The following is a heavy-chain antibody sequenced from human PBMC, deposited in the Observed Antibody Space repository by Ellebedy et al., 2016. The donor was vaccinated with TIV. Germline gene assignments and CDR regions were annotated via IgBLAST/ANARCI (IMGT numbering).Heavy chain of an antibody. CDR1: GFIFSNFV. D-gene: IGHD1-1*01. V-gene: IGHV3-30*18. Sequence: GESLKISCVASGFIFSNFVVHWVRQAPGKGLEWVADVSEDGRTVHYADAVKGRFTISRDNSKSTVYVQLNSPGGDDMGVYYCAKERPMVVWGQGTTVTVSS. CDR3: AKERPMVV. CDR2: VSEDGRTV. J-gene: IGHJ6*02.